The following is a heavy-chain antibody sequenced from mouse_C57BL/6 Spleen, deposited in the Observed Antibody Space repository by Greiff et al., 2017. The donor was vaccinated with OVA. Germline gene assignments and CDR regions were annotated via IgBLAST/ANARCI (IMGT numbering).Heavy chain of an antibody. CDR3: AKDYDGSSYGAFDY. V-gene: IGHV1-50*01. D-gene: IGHD1-1*01. CDR1: GYTFTSYW. J-gene: IGHJ4*01. Sequence: QVQLQQPGAELVKPGASVTLSCTASGYTFTSYWMQWVKQRPGQGLEWIGEIDPSDSYTNYTQKFKGKATLTVDTSSSTAYMQLSSLTSEDSAIYYCAKDYDGSSYGAFDYWGQGTSVTVSA. CDR2: IDPSDSYT.